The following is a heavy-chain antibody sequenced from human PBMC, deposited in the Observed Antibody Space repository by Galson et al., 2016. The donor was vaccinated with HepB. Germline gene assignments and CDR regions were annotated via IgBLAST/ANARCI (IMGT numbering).Heavy chain of an antibody. Sequence: SETLSLTCSVSGGSIRNYYWSWIRQPPGKGLEWIGHIYHSGTTSYNPSLKSRVTLSVDTSKNQFSLKVIFVTAADTAVYYCARTQGDSSAYGWFAPWGQGTLVTVSS. CDR2: IYHSGTT. CDR1: GGSIRNYY. D-gene: IGHD6-19*01. J-gene: IGHJ5*02. V-gene: IGHV4-59*01. CDR3: ARTQGDSSAYGWFAP.